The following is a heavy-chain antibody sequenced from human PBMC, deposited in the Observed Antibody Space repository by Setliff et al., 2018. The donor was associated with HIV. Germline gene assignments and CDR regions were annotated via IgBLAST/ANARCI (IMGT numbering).Heavy chain of an antibody. D-gene: IGHD6-19*01. CDR1: GFIFSSYE. CDR3: ARGGYSSGWSDMDV. CDR2: ISSSGSPI. V-gene: IGHV3-48*03. Sequence: GGSLRLSCAASGFIFSSYEMNWVRQAPGKGLEWVSYISSSGSPIHYADSVRGRFTISRDNAKKSLYLQMNSLRAEDTAVYYCARGGYSSGWSDMDVWGKGTTVTVSS. J-gene: IGHJ6*03.